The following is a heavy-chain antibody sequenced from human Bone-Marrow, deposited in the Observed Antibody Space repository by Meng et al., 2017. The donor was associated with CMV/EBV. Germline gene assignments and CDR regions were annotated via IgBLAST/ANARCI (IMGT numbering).Heavy chain of an antibody. J-gene: IGHJ6*02. CDR2: IIPILGIA. CDR3: AREGRYCSSTSCYTAWDYYYYYGMDV. D-gene: IGHD2-2*02. Sequence: SVKVSCKASGYYFTDYYIHWVRQAPGQGLEWMGRIIPILGIANYAQKFQGRVTITADKSTSTAYMELSSLRSEDTAVYYCAREGRYCSSTSCYTAWDYYYYYGMDVWGQGTTVTVSS. CDR1: GYYFTDYY. V-gene: IGHV1-69*04.